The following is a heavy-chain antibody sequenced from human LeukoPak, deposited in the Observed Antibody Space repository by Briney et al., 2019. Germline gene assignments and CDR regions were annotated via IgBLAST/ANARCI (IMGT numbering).Heavy chain of an antibody. CDR3: ARGNQQLPRSTPDY. CDR2: IKTDGSTT. D-gene: IGHD2-2*01. J-gene: IGHJ4*02. V-gene: IGHV3-74*01. CDR1: GFTFSSSW. Sequence: GGSLRLSCAVSGFTFSSSWMHWVRHAPGKGLVWVSHIKTDGSTTAYADSVKGRFTISRDNAKNTLYLQMNGLRAEDTGVYYCARGNQQLPRSTPDYWGQGTLVTVSS.